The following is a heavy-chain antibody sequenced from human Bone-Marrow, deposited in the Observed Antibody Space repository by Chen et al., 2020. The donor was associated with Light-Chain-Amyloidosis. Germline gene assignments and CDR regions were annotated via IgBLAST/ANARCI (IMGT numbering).Heavy chain of an antibody. CDR2: IDSRGTYI. CDR1: GFTFASYT. D-gene: IGHD6-6*01. CDR3: ARDQVEYKFFYYMDV. J-gene: IGHJ6*03. Sequence: GLVKPGGCLRLSCAASGFTFASYTMNWVRQAPGKGLEWVSSIDSRGTYINYADSTRGRFSISRDNAKNSLYLQITSLRAEDTAVYYCARDQVEYKFFYYMDVWGKGTTVTVSS. V-gene: IGHV3-21*06.